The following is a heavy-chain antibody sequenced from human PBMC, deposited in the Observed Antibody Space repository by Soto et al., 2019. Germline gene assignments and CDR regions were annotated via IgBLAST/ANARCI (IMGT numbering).Heavy chain of an antibody. CDR2: IRGSGADT. CDR3: AKKGDSSPYSQYMDV. CDR1: GFTFSSYD. Sequence: GGSLRLSCAASGFTFSSYDMSWVRRAPGKGLEWVSHIRGSGADTHYADSVQGRFTISRDNSKNTLELQMNSLRAEDTAIYYCAKKGDSSPYSQYMDVWGKGTPV. J-gene: IGHJ6*03. D-gene: IGHD3-16*01. V-gene: IGHV3-23*01.